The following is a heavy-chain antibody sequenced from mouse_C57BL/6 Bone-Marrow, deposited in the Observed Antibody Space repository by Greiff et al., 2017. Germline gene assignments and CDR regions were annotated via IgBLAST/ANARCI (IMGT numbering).Heavy chain of an antibody. CDR2: IDPSDSYT. J-gene: IGHJ1*03. V-gene: IGHV1-59*01. D-gene: IGHD2-4*01. Sequence: QVQLQQPGAELVRPGTSVKLSCKASGYTFTSYWMHWVKQRPGQGLEWIGVIDPSDSYTNYNQKFKGKATLTVDTSSSTAYMQLSSLTSEDSAVYYCARSDYDPNFDVWGTGTTVTVSS. CDR3: ARSDYDPNFDV. CDR1: GYTFTSYW.